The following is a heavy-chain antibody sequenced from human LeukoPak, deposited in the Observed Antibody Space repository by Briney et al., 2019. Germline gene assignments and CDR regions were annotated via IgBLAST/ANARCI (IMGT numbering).Heavy chain of an antibody. CDR3: AKADARIAPGGFDY. J-gene: IGHJ4*02. V-gene: IGHV3-9*01. CDR1: GFTFNDYA. CDR2: ISWNSGSI. Sequence: PGGSLRLSCAASGFTFNDYAMHWVRQAPGKGLEWVSGISWNSGSIGYADSVKGRFSISRDSANNSLYLQMNSLRAEDTALYYCAKADARIAPGGFDYWGQGTLVTVSS. D-gene: IGHD6-13*01.